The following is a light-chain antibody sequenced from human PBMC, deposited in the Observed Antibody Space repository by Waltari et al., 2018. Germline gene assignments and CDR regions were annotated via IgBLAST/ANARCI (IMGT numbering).Light chain of an antibody. V-gene: IGLV1-47*01. J-gene: IGLJ1*01. Sequence: QSVLTQPPSASGTPGQRVTISCSGSRSNIGNNYVYWYQQLPGTAPKLLIYRNKQRPSGVPDRFSGSKSGNTASLTISGLQADDEADYYCCSYAGTYIPYVFGSATQVTVL. CDR3: CSYAGTYIPYV. CDR1: RSNIGNNY. CDR2: RNK.